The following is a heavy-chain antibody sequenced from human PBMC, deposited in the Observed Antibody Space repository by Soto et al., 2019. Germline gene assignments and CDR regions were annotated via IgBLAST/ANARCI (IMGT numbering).Heavy chain of an antibody. Sequence: GGSLRLSCAASGFTFSSYDMHWVRQAPGKGLEWVAVIWYDGSNKYYADSVKGRFTISRDNSKNTLYLQMNSLRAEDTAVYYCASSGGISEVFNYYFDYWGQGTLVTVSS. CDR1: GFTFSSYD. CDR3: ASSGGISEVFNYYFDY. D-gene: IGHD2-15*01. J-gene: IGHJ4*02. V-gene: IGHV3-33*01. CDR2: IWYDGSNK.